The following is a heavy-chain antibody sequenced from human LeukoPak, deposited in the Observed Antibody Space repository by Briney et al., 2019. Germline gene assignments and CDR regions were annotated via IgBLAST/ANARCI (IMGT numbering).Heavy chain of an antibody. J-gene: IGHJ4*02. CDR2: INPNSGGT. Sequence: ASVKVSCKASGYTFTGYYMHWVRQAPGQGLERMGWINPNSGGTNYAQKFQGGVTMTRDTSISTAYMELSRLRSDDTAVYYCARNPSTTGTKDYWGQGTLVTVSS. CDR3: ARNPSTTGTKDY. D-gene: IGHD1-1*01. V-gene: IGHV1-2*02. CDR1: GYTFTGYY.